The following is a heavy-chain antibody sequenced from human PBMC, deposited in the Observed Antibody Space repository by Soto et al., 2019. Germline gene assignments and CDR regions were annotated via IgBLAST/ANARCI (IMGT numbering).Heavy chain of an antibody. CDR1: GFTVSGNY. J-gene: IGHJ6*02. V-gene: IGHV3-53*01. D-gene: IGHD3-3*01. CDR2: ICGDGAA. CDR3: ARDPKGFWSGSSYYYYGLDV. Sequence: ETLSLSCAASGFTVSGNYVSWVRQSPGKGLEWVSVICGDGAAYYADPVKGRFTISRDTSKNTLFLHMNSLRVEDTAVYYCARDPKGFWSGSSYYYYGLDVWGQGTTVTVSS.